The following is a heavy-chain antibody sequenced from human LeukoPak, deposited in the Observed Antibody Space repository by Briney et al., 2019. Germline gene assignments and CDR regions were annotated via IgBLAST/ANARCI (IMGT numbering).Heavy chain of an antibody. Sequence: SETLSLTCTVSGGSITSYYWSWIRQPPGKGLEWIGYMYYSGNSYYNPSLKSRVTISVDTSKNQFSLKLSSVTAADTAVYYCARVRGGDTDRGNWCDPWGQGTLVTVSS. D-gene: IGHD2-21*02. CDR2: MYYSGNS. V-gene: IGHV4-59*01. CDR1: GGSITSYY. J-gene: IGHJ5*02. CDR3: ARVRGGDTDRGNWCDP.